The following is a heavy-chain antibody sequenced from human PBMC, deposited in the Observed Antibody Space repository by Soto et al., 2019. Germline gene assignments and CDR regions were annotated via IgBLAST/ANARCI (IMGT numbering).Heavy chain of an antibody. CDR2: INPNSGGT. Sequence: GASVKVSCKASGYTFTGYYMHWVRQAPGQGLEWMGWINPNSGGTNYAQKFQGRVTMTRDTSISTAYMELSRLRSDDTAVYYCARVRESFSRLWYFDLWGRGTLVTVSS. CDR1: GYTFTGYY. D-gene: IGHD3-3*01. V-gene: IGHV1-2*02. J-gene: IGHJ2*01. CDR3: ARVRESFSRLWYFDL.